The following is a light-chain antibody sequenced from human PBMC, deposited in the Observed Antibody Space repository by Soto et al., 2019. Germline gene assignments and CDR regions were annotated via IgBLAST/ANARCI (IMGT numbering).Light chain of an antibody. CDR3: QQRYSWPLT. V-gene: IGKV3-11*01. Sequence: EIVLTQSPATLSLYPGERATLSCRASQSVSSYLAWYQQKPGQAPRLLIYDASNRATGIPARFSGSGSGTDFALTISILEPEDCAVYYCQQRYSWPLTFGGGTKVEIK. CDR1: QSVSSY. J-gene: IGKJ4*01. CDR2: DAS.